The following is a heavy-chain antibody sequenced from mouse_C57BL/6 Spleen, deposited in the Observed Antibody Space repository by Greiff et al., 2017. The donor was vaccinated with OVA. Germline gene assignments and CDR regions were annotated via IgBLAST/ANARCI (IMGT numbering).Heavy chain of an antibody. CDR1: GFTFSSYA. V-gene: IGHV5-4*01. J-gene: IGHJ4*01. CDR3: ASFPITTVVATESAMDY. Sequence: EVQLVESGGGLVKPGGSLKLSCAASGFTFSSYAMSWVRQTPEKRLEWVATISDGGSYTYYPDNVKGRFTISRDNAKNNLYLQMSHLKSEDTAMYYCASFPITTVVATESAMDYWGQGTSVTVSS. CDR2: ISDGGSYT. D-gene: IGHD1-1*01.